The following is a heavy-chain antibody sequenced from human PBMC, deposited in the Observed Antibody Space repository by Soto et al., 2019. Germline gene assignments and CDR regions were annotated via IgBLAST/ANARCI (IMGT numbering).Heavy chain of an antibody. CDR3: ARGDNSVPLDH. D-gene: IGHD1-20*01. J-gene: IGHJ4*02. V-gene: IGHV4-30-4*01. CDR1: GGSISSGDYY. Sequence: QVQLQESGPGLVKPSQTLSLTCTVSGGSISSGDYYWSWIRQPPGKGLEWIGYIYYSGFTYYNPSLTSQLTMSVDRPKTRFPLNWSSLMAPDPPCNSLARGDNSVPLDHWGQGTWSPSHQ. CDR2: IYYSGFT.